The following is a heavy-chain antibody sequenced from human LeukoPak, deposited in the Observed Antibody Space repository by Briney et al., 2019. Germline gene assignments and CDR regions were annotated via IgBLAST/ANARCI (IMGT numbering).Heavy chain of an antibody. J-gene: IGHJ4*02. CDR1: GYTFTGYY. D-gene: IGHD6-19*01. Sequence: ASVTVSCKASGYTFTGYYMHWVRQAPGQGLEWMGWINPNSGGTNYAQKLQGRVTMTTDTSTSTAYMELRSLRSDDTAVYYCARDGIAVAGTSFDYWGQGTLVTVSS. V-gene: IGHV1-2*02. CDR3: ARDGIAVAGTSFDY. CDR2: INPNSGGT.